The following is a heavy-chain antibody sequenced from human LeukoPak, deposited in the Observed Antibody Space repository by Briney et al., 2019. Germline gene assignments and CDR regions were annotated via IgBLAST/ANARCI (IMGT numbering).Heavy chain of an antibody. D-gene: IGHD6-13*01. Sequence: PGGSLRLSCAASGFIFSNYAMHWVRQAPGKGLEWVALISSDGSKIYYADSVKGRFTISRDNSRNTLYLQMNSLRAEDSAVYYCAREEGIAAAFDAFDIWGQGTMVTVSS. CDR2: ISSDGSKI. CDR1: GFIFSNYA. V-gene: IGHV3-30*04. J-gene: IGHJ3*02. CDR3: AREEGIAAAFDAFDI.